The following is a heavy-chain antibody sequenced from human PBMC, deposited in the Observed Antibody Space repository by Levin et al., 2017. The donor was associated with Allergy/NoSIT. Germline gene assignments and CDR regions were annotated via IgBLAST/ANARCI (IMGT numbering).Heavy chain of an antibody. D-gene: IGHD1-14*01. CDR3: AREPTGWFDP. CDR1: GISISSDS. Sequence: PSETLSLTCSVSGISISSDSWSWIRQFPGKGLEWIGYVYYTGRTNYNPSLKNRVTISVDSSKTQFSLRLSSVTAADTAIYYCAREPTGWFDPWGQGTLVTVSS. J-gene: IGHJ5*02. V-gene: IGHV4-59*01. CDR2: VYYTGRT.